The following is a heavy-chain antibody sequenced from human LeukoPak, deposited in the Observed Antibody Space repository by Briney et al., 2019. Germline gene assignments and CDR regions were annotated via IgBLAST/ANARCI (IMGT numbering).Heavy chain of an antibody. D-gene: IGHD6-25*01. CDR3: ARFYSSGSFGAFDI. CDR1: GFTVSSNY. V-gene: IGHV3-53*01. Sequence: PGGSLRLSCAASGFTVSSNYMSWVRQAPGKGLEWASIIYSNGSTYYADSMKGRFTISRDNSKNTLYLQMNSLRAEDTAVYYCARFYSSGSFGAFDIWGQGTMVTVSS. CDR2: IYSNGST. J-gene: IGHJ3*02.